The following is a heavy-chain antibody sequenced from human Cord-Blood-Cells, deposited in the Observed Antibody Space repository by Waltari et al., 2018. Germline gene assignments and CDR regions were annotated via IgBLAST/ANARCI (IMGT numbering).Heavy chain of an antibody. CDR1: GYTFTSYD. CDR3: ARGPPAYCGGDCYSDAFDI. Sequence: QVQLVQSGAEVKKPGVSVKVSCTASGYTFTSYDNNWVRQATGQGLEWMGWMNPNSGNTGYAQKFQGRVTITRNTSISTAYMELSSLRSEDTAVYYCARGPPAYCGGDCYSDAFDIWGQGTMVTVSS. D-gene: IGHD2-21*01. V-gene: IGHV1-8*03. J-gene: IGHJ3*02. CDR2: MNPNSGNT.